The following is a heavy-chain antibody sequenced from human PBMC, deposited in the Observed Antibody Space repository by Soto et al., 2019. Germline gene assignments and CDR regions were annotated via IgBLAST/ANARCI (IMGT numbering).Heavy chain of an antibody. V-gene: IGHV1-18*01. J-gene: IGHJ6*02. CDR1: GYTFTSYG. D-gene: IGHD2-2*02. CDR2: ISAYNGNT. Sequence: QVQLVQSGAEVKKPGASVKVSCKASGYTFTSYGISWVRQAPGQGLEWMGWISAYNGNTNYAQKLQGRVTMTTDTSTSTAYMELRSLRSDDTAVYYCARVRCSSTSCYNYYYGMDVWGQGTRVTVSS. CDR3: ARVRCSSTSCYNYYYGMDV.